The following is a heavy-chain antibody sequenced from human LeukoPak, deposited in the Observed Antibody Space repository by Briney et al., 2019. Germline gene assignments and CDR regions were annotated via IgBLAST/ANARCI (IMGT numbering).Heavy chain of an antibody. V-gene: IGHV1-69*13. Sequence: ASVKVSCKASGGTFSSYAISWVRQAPGQGLEWMRGIIPIFGTANYAQKFQGRVTITADESTSTAYMELSSLRSEDTAVYYCARGYLDWELPHYYYYMDVWGKGTTVTVSS. CDR3: ARGYLDWELPHYYYYMDV. CDR2: IIPIFGTA. D-gene: IGHD1-26*01. J-gene: IGHJ6*03. CDR1: GGTFSSYA.